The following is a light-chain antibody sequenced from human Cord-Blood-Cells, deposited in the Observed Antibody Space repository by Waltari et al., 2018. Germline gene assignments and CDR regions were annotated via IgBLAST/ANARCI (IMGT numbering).Light chain of an antibody. Sequence: QPALTPPASVSGSAVQSITISCTATSSVVGGANYGSWYQQQPGKAPKLMIYDVSKRPSGVSQRFSGSKSGNTASLTISGLQAEDEADYYCSSYTSSSTWVFGGGTKLTVL. CDR3: SSYTSSSTWV. CDR1: SSVVGGANY. V-gene: IGLV2-14*01. CDR2: DVS. J-gene: IGLJ3*02.